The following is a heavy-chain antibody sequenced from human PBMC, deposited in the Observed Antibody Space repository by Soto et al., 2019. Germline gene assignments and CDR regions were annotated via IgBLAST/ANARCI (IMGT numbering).Heavy chain of an antibody. CDR1: GFTFSSYA. CDR3: AKTGDSSGYNWFDP. V-gene: IGHV3-23*01. CDR2: FSSVSGGT. Sequence: GGSLRLSCAASGFTFSSYAMRWVRPAPGTGPEWVSTFSSVSGGTYYADSVKGRFTISRDNSKNTLYLQMNSLRAEDTALYHCAKTGDSSGYNWFDPWVRGTLVTVSS. D-gene: IGHD3-22*01. J-gene: IGHJ5*02.